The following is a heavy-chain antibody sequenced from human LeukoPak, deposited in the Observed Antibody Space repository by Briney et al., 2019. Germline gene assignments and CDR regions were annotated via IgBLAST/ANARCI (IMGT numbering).Heavy chain of an antibody. CDR3: AKNYYDSSGYYNWFDS. Sequence: GGSLRLSCAASGFTFSSYAMNWVRQAAGKGLEWVSGSSGSGSSTYYLDSVKGRFTISRDNSKNTLYLQMNSLRAEDTAVYYCAKNYYDSSGYYNWFDSWGQGTLVTVSS. V-gene: IGHV3-23*01. J-gene: IGHJ5*01. CDR1: GFTFSSYA. CDR2: SSGSGSST. D-gene: IGHD3-22*01.